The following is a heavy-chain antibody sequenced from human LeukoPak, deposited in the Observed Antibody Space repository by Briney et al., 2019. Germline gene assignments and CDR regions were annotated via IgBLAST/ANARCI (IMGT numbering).Heavy chain of an antibody. CDR1: GGSISSYY. CDR3: ARIVRRPHYYYGMDV. Sequence: SETLSLTCTVSGGSISSYYWSWIRQPPGKGLEWIGYIYYSGSTNYNPSLKSRVTISVDTSKNQFSLKLSSVTAADTAVYYCARIVRRPHYYYGMDVWGKGTTVTVSS. D-gene: IGHD4-17*01. CDR2: IYYSGST. V-gene: IGHV4-59*01. J-gene: IGHJ6*04.